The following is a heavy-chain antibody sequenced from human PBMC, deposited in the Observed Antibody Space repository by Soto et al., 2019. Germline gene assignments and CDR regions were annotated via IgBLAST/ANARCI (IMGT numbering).Heavy chain of an antibody. CDR3: ARVGGVGAPPGADY. Sequence: ASVKVSCKASGGIFSSYAISWLRQAPGQGLEWMGAVIPVLGQAYYAQALQDRVTITADESTRTAYMELSSLTSEDTAVYFCARVGGVGAPPGADYWGQGTLVTVSS. CDR1: GGIFSSYA. CDR2: VIPVLGQA. D-gene: IGHD1-26*01. J-gene: IGHJ4*02. V-gene: IGHV1-69*13.